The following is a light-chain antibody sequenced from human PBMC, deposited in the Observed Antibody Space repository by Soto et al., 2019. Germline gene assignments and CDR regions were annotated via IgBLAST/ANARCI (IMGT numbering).Light chain of an antibody. Sequence: DIHMPHSPSSLSASLQHRVIVTFLSIQSISNHLSWYQQKPGKAPKLLIFAASSLQSGVPTRFSGSRSGPEFTLTISSLEPEDFAVYYCQPRNNWHPGITFGQGTRLEIK. J-gene: IGKJ5*01. V-gene: IGKV1-39*01. CDR2: AAS. CDR3: QPRNNWHPGIT. CDR1: QSISNH.